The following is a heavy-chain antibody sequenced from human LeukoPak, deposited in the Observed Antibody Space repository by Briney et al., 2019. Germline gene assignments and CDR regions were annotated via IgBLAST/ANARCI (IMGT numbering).Heavy chain of an antibody. D-gene: IGHD4-17*01. CDR3: ASVPTVTSRL. Sequence: GGSLRLSCAASGFTFSSYSMNWVRQAPGKGLEWVSSISSSSSYIYYADSVKGRFTISRDNAKNSLYLQTNSLRAEDTAVYYCASVPTVTSRLWGQGTLVTVSS. CDR1: GFTFSSYS. V-gene: IGHV3-21*01. J-gene: IGHJ4*02. CDR2: ISSSSSYI.